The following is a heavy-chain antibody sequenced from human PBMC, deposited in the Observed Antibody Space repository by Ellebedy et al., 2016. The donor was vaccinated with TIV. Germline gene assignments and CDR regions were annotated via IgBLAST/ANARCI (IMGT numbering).Heavy chain of an antibody. V-gene: IGHV4-34*01. D-gene: IGHD6-19*01. CDR2: INQSGST. CDR1: GGSFSDYY. Sequence: MPSETLSLTCAVYGGSFSDYYWSWIRQPPGKGLEWIGEINQSGSTNYNPSLKSRVTISVDTSKNQFSLKMRSVTAADTAVYYCARDSRQWLEQYYYDYWGQGTLVIVSS. J-gene: IGHJ4*02. CDR3: ARDSRQWLEQYYYDY.